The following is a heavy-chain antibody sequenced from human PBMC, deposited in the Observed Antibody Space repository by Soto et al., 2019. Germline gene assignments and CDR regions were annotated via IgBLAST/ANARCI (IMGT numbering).Heavy chain of an antibody. D-gene: IGHD3-10*01. J-gene: IGHJ5*01. CDR1: GYTFRSYD. V-gene: IGHV1-8*01. CDR2: VNSNTGHT. Sequence: QVQLVQSGAEVKKPGASVKVSCTASGYTFRSYDIHWVRQATGQGLEWMGWVNSNTGHTGYAQRFQGRVTMTRDISKSTAYMELSRLTSEDTTIYYCARAYGAGSFDFWGPGTLVSVSS. CDR3: ARAYGAGSFDF.